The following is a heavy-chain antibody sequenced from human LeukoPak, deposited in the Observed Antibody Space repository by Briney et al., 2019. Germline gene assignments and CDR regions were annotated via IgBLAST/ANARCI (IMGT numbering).Heavy chain of an antibody. V-gene: IGHV3-7*05. CDR2: IKQDVSQK. CDR1: GFIFNKYW. D-gene: IGHD2-21*01. CDR3: INDPGLWGYDH. J-gene: IGHJ4*02. Sequence: GGALRLSCAASGFIFNKYWMTWVRQAPGKGLEWVANIKQDVSQKYYVDSVKGRFTISRDNAKNSLSLQKKSLTDEDTALYYCINDPGLWGYDHWGQGTLVTVSS.